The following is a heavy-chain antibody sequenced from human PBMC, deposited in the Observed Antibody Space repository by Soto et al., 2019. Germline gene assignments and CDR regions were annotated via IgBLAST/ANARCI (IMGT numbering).Heavy chain of an antibody. D-gene: IGHD4-17*01. J-gene: IGHJ4*02. Sequence: QITLKESGPTLVKSTQTLTLTCTFSGFSLTTNEVVVGWIRQPPGKGLEWLGFIYGNNDERYSPSLKSRLAITKHSPNNQVLLTMANMDPADTATYYCAHRPPVTRIDHWGQGLLVSVSS. CDR1: GFSLTTNEVV. V-gene: IGHV2-5*01. CDR2: IYGNNDE. CDR3: AHRPPVTRIDH.